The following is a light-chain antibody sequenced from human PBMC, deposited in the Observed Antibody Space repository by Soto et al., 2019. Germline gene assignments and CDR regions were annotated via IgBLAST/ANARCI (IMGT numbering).Light chain of an antibody. Sequence: QSAMTQPPSVSAAPGQKVTISCSGSSSNTGNNYVSWYQQLPGTAPKLLIYKNDKRPSGIPDRFSGSKSGTSATLGITGLQTGDEADYYCATWDSSLSAGLFGTGTKVTVL. V-gene: IGLV1-51*02. CDR1: SSNTGNNY. J-gene: IGLJ1*01. CDR2: KND. CDR3: ATWDSSLSAGL.